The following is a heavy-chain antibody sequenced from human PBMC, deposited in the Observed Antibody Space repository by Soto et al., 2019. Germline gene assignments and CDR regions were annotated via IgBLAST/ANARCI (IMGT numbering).Heavy chain of an antibody. CDR2: ISYDGRVK. D-gene: IGHD1-26*01. CDR1: GFTFSDYP. V-gene: IGHV3-30*04. J-gene: IGHJ4*02. Sequence: QVQLVESGGGVVQPGRSLSLSCAASGFTFSDYPMHWVRQAPGKGLEWMAVISYDGRVKYYVDSVKGRFTISRDDSKNTLYLQMNSLRVDDTAVYYCARDFIVGAPDYFDYWGQGTLVTVSS. CDR3: ARDFIVGAPDYFDY.